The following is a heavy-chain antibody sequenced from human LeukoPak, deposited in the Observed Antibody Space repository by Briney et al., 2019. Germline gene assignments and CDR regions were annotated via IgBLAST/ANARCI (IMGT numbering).Heavy chain of an antibody. CDR2: FDPEDGET. Sequence: ASVNVSCKVSGYTLTELSMHWVRQAPGKGLEWMGGFDPEDGETIYAQKFQGRVTMTEDTSTDTAYMELSSLRSEDTAVYYCATKGYCSSTSCPNYYYYYGMDVWGQGTTVTVSS. J-gene: IGHJ6*02. V-gene: IGHV1-24*01. D-gene: IGHD2-2*01. CDR3: ATKGYCSSTSCPNYYYYYGMDV. CDR1: GYTLTELS.